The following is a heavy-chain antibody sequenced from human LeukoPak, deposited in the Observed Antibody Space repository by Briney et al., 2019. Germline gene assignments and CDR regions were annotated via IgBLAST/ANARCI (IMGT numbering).Heavy chain of an antibody. Sequence: ASVKVSCKASGYTFTSYYMHWVRQAPGQGLEWMGIINPSGGSTSYAQKFQGRVTMTRDMSTSTVYMELSSLGSEDTAVYYCARGEGVNRTFDYWGQGTLVTVSS. CDR3: ARGEGVNRTFDY. CDR1: GYTFTSYY. V-gene: IGHV1-46*01. CDR2: INPSGGST. D-gene: IGHD3-16*01. J-gene: IGHJ4*02.